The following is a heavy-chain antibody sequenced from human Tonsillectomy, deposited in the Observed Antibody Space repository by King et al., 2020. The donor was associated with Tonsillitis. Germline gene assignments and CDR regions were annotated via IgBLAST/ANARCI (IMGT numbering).Heavy chain of an antibody. Sequence: VQLVESGGGLVKPGGSLRLSCAASGFTFSCYSMNLVRQAPGKGLEWVSSISSRSSYIYYADSVKGRFTISRDNAKNSLYLQMDSLRAEDTAIYYCTSAPFYGDHGDWFDPWGQGTLVTVSS. D-gene: IGHD4-17*01. CDR2: ISSRSSYI. CDR1: GFTFSCYS. CDR3: TSAPFYGDHGDWFDP. V-gene: IGHV3-21*03. J-gene: IGHJ5*02.